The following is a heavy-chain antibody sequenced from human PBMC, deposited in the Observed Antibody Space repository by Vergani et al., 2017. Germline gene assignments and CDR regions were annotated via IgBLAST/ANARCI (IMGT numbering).Heavy chain of an antibody. J-gene: IGHJ4*02. D-gene: IGHD7-27*01. CDR3: ARVAWGLVIYYFDY. CDR1: GFTFSSYS. V-gene: IGHV3-21*01. Sequence: EVQLVESGGGLVKPGGSLRLSCAASGFTFSSYSMNWVRQAPGKGLEWVSSISSSSSYIYYADSVKGRFTISRDNAKNSLYLQMNSLRAEDTAVYYCARVAWGLVIYYFDYWGQGTLVTVSS. CDR2: ISSSSSYI.